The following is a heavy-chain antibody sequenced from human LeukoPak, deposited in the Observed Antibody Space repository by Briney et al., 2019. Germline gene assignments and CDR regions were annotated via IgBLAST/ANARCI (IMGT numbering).Heavy chain of an antibody. CDR2: INSDGSST. Sequence: GGSLRLSCAASGFTFSNYWMHWVRQAPGKGLVWVSRINSDGSSTSYADSVKGRFTISRDNAKNTLYLQLNSLRAEDTAVYYCATSYRGKYRAFDTWGQGTMVTVSS. CDR1: GFTFSNYW. CDR3: ATSYRGKYRAFDT. D-gene: IGHD1-26*01. V-gene: IGHV3-74*01. J-gene: IGHJ3*02.